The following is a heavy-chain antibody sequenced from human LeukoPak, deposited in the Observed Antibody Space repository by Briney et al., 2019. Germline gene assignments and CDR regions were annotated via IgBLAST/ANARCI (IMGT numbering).Heavy chain of an antibody. D-gene: IGHD6-19*01. CDR2: ISSSGSTR. J-gene: IGHJ4*02. Sequence: QPGGSLRLSCAASGFTFSSYEMNWVRQAPGKGLEWTSYISSSGSTRYYADSVKGRFTISRDNARNSLYLQMNSLRAEDTAVYYCARGDSSGWYYFDYWGQGTLVTVSS. V-gene: IGHV3-48*03. CDR1: GFTFSSYE. CDR3: ARGDSSGWYYFDY.